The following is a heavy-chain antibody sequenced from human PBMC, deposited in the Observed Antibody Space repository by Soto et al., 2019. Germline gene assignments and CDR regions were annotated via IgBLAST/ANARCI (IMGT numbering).Heavy chain of an antibody. Sequence: QVQLQESGPGLVKASQTLSLTCTVSGGSITTGGHFWSCIRPHPGTGLEWIGYIYYSGTTHFNPSLKSRVSISVDPSKNQFSLKLSSVTAADTAMYYCASVVSGSYFDYWGQGTLVNVSS. D-gene: IGHD1-26*01. CDR2: IYYSGTT. V-gene: IGHV4-31*03. CDR3: ASVVSGSYFDY. CDR1: GGSITTGGHF. J-gene: IGHJ4*02.